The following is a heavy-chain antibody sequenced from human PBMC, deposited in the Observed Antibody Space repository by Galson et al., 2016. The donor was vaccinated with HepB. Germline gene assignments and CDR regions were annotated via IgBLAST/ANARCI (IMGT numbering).Heavy chain of an antibody. CDR2: ISGSGVSI. Sequence: SLRLSCAASGFTFSKYDLNWVRQAPGKGLEWLSYISGSGVSIYYADSVEGRFTIPRDNAKKSLYLQMNSLRAEDTAVYYCARHLSGDDLLTGYYLGQAFDIWGQGTMVHVSS. D-gene: IGHD3-9*01. V-gene: IGHV3-48*03. J-gene: IGHJ3*02. CDR1: GFTFSKYD. CDR3: ARHLSGDDLLTGYYLGQAFDI.